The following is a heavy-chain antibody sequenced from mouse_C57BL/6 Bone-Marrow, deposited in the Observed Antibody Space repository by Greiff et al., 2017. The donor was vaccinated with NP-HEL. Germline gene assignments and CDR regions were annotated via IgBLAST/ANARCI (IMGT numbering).Heavy chain of an antibody. CDR2: IRLKSDNYAT. V-gene: IGHV6-3*01. J-gene: IGHJ2*01. D-gene: IGHD1-1*01. CDR1: GFTFSNYW. CDR3: TAYYGGDY. Sequence: DVKLQESGGGLVQPGGSMKLSCVASGFTFSNYWMNWVRQSPEKGLEWVAQIRLKSDNYATHYAESVKGRFTISRDDSKSSVYRQMNNVKAADTEIYYCTAYYGGDYWGQGTTLTVSS.